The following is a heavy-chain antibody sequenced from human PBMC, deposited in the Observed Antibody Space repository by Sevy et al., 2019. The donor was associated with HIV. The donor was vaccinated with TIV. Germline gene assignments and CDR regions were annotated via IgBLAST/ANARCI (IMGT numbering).Heavy chain of an antibody. Sequence: SETLSLTCTVSGGSISGSFNYWGWIRQPPGKGLEWIGSSYYSGSTYYNSSLKNRVTISVETSKNHFSLNLSSVTAADTAVYYCARHSLDGYNRGNFDYWGQGTLVTVSS. D-gene: IGHD5-12*01. CDR2: SYYSGST. CDR1: GGSISGSFNY. CDR3: ARHSLDGYNRGNFDY. J-gene: IGHJ4*02. V-gene: IGHV4-39*01.